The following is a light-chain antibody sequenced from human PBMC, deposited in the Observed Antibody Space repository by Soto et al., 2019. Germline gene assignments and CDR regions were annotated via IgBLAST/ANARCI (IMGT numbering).Light chain of an antibody. CDR2: DVV. J-gene: IGLJ1*01. CDR1: STDFVGYNR. V-gene: IGLV2-11*01. Sequence: QSVLTQPPSVSGSPGQSVTISCTGTSTDFVGYNRVSWYQQPPGKAPKLMIYDVVKRPSGVPDRFSGSKSGNTASLTIYGLQTEDEADYYCCSYAGGYTHVFGTGTKVTVL. CDR3: CSYAGGYTHV.